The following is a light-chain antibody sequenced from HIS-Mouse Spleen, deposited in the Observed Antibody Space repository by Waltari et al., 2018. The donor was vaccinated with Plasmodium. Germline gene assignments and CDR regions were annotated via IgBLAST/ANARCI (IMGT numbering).Light chain of an antibody. CDR3: QSADSSGTPNWV. V-gene: IGLV3-25*03. J-gene: IGLJ3*02. Sequence: SYELTQPPSVSVSPGQTARITCSGDALPKQYAYWYQQKPGQAPVLVIYKESERPSGSRGRCSGSSSGTTVTLTIRGGQAEDEADYYCQSADSSGTPNWVFGGGTKLTVL. CDR2: KES. CDR1: ALPKQY.